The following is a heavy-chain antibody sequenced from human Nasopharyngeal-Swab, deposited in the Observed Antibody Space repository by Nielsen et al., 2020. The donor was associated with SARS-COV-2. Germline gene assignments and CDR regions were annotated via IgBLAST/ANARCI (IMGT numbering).Heavy chain of an antibody. CDR2: IKSKTDGGTT. CDR1: GFTFSNAW. CDR3: TTSGYDSTSDAFDI. D-gene: IGHD3-22*01. V-gene: IGHV3-15*07. Sequence: GESLKISCAASGFTFSNAWMNWVRQAPGKGLEWVGRIKSKTDGGTTDYAAPVKGRFTISRDDSKNTLYLQMNSLKTEDTAVYYCTTSGYDSTSDAFDIWGQGTMVTVSS. J-gene: IGHJ3*02.